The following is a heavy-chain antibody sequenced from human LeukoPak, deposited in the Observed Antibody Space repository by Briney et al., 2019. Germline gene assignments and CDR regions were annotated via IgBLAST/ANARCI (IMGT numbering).Heavy chain of an antibody. CDR2: LYTAGTT. CDR1: GFTVDTNY. CDR3: ARGGAYFDY. V-gene: IGHV3-53*01. J-gene: IGHJ4*02. D-gene: IGHD4/OR15-4a*01. Sequence: GVSLRLSCAASGFTVDTNYMSWVRQAPGKGLEWVSVLYTAGTTYYADSVKGRFTISRDNSKNTLYLQMNSLRAEDTAIYYCARGGAYFDYWGQGTLVTVSS.